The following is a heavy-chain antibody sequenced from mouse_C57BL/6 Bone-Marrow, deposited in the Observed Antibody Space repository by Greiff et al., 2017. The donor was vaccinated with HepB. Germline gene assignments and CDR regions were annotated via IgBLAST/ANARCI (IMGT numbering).Heavy chain of an antibody. CDR1: GYTFTSYG. CDR3: ARLSAWFAY. Sequence: QVQLQQSGAELARPGASVKLSCKASGYTFTSYGISWVKQRTGQGLEWIGESYPRSGNTYYNEKVKGKATLTADKSSSTAYMELRSLTSEDSAVYFCARLSAWFAYWGQGTLVTVSA. CDR2: SYPRSGNT. J-gene: IGHJ3*01. V-gene: IGHV1-81*01.